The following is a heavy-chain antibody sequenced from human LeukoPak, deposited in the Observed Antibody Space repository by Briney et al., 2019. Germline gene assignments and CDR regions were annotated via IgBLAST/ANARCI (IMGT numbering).Heavy chain of an antibody. Sequence: GGSLGLSCAASGFTFSSYAMSWVRQAPGKGLEWISGIGGSDYSTYYADSVKGRFTISRDNAEDSLYLQMNSLRAEDTAVYYCARMGYNYGYRGFDHWGQGTLVTVSS. D-gene: IGHD5-18*01. CDR3: ARMGYNYGYRGFDH. J-gene: IGHJ4*02. CDR2: IGGSDYST. V-gene: IGHV3-23*01. CDR1: GFTFSSYA.